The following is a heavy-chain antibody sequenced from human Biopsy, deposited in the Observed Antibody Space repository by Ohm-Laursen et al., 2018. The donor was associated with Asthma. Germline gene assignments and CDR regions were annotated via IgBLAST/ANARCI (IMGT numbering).Heavy chain of an antibody. CDR3: ARVLTTEEGDTWFDP. CDR2: LIPMFGTT. V-gene: IGHV1-69*01. J-gene: IGHJ5*02. D-gene: IGHD4-11*01. Sequence: SSVKVSCKASGGTFSNYVFSWVRQAPGQGLEWLGGLIPMFGTTKYTQKFQARVSITADEATSTVYMELSSLRSEDTAVYYCARVLTTEEGDTWFDPWGQGTLVTVSS. CDR1: GGTFSNYV.